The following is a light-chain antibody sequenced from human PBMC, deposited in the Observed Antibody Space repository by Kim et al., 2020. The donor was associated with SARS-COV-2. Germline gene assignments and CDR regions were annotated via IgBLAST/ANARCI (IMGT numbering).Light chain of an antibody. Sequence: QAVVTQPPSVSGAPGQRVTISCTGNTSNIGANYDVHWYQQLPGTAPKLLIHGDTNRPSGVPDRFSGSKSGTSASLAITGLQAEDEADYYCQSYDSSLSASVFGGGTQLTVL. J-gene: IGLJ3*02. CDR3: QSYDSSLSASV. CDR2: GDT. V-gene: IGLV1-40*01. CDR1: TSNIGANYD.